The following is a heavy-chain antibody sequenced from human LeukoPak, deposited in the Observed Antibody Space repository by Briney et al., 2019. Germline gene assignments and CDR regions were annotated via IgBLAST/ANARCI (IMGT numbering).Heavy chain of an antibody. V-gene: IGHV1-69*05. D-gene: IGHD1-20*01. CDR3: ARIRYNWNGEYYFDY. Sequence: GSSVKVSCKASGGTFSSYAISWVRQAPGQGLEWMGGIIPIFGTANYAQKFQGRVTIATDESTSTAYMELSSLRSEDTAVYYCARIRYNWNGEYYFDYWGQGTLVTVSS. J-gene: IGHJ4*02. CDR2: IIPIFGTA. CDR1: GGTFSSYA.